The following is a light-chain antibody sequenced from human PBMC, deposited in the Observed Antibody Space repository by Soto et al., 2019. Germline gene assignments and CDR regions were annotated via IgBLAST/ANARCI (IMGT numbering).Light chain of an antibody. J-gene: IGLJ1*01. CDR3: SSYTSIDTWV. CDR2: DVS. Sequence: QSVLTQPASVSGSPGQSITITCTGTSSVVGGYNYVSWYQQHPGKAPKVLISDVSNRPSGISNRFSGSKSGNTASLTISGLQAEDEADYYCSSYTSIDTWVFRTGTKVTVL. CDR1: SSVVGGYNY. V-gene: IGLV2-14*03.